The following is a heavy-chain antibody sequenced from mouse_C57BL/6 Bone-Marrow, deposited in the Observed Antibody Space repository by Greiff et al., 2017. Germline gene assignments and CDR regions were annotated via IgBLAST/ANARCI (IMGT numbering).Heavy chain of an antibody. CDR1: GYSFTGYY. V-gene: IGHV1-42*01. J-gene: IGHJ3*01. D-gene: IGHD1-3*01. Sequence: VQLQQSGPELVKPGASVKISCKASGYSFTGYYMNWVKQSPEKSLEWIGEIKPSTGGTTYNQKFKAKATLTVDKSSSTAYMQLKGLTSEDSAVYYCARKVRRIFAYWGQGTLVTVSA. CDR3: ARKVRRIFAY. CDR2: IKPSTGGT.